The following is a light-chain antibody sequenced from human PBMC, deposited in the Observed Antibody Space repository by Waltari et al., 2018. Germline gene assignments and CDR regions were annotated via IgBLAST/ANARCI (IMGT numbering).Light chain of an antibody. CDR1: NVDGFYDY. CDR2: DVS. CDR3: ASYTNNIVV. V-gene: IGLV2-14*03. J-gene: IGLJ2*01. Sequence: QSALTQPASVSGSPGQSITISCIATNVDGFYDYVSWYQHHSGKAPKPLIFDVSKRPSGVSYRFSASKSGNRASLTISGLQTEDEADYFCASYTNNIVVFGGGSKLTVL.